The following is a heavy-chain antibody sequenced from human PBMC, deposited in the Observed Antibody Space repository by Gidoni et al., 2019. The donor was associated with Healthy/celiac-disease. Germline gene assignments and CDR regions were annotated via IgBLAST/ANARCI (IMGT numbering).Heavy chain of an antibody. Sequence: EVQLVASGGGLVKPGGSLRLSCPASGFTFSSYSMRWVRKAPGKGLGWVSSISSSSSYIYYADSVKGRLTISRDNAKNSLYLQMNSLRAEDTAVYYCARDDFDSWDYWGQGTLVTVSS. CDR3: ARDDFDSWDY. V-gene: IGHV3-21*01. D-gene: IGHD3-9*01. J-gene: IGHJ4*02. CDR1: GFTFSSYS. CDR2: ISSSSSYI.